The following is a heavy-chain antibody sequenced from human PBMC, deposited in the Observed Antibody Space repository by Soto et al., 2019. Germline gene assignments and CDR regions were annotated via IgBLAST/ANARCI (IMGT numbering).Heavy chain of an antibody. CDR1: GGSMSSGDYY. Sequence: PSETLSLTCTVSGGSMSSGDYYWSWIRQPPGKGLEWIGYIFYSGSTYYNPSLKSRVTISVDTSKNQFSLKLRSVTAADTAVYYCARGEYHYGSGSYYTPGYWGQGTLVTVYS. V-gene: IGHV4-30-4*01. CDR3: ARGEYHYGSGSYYTPGY. D-gene: IGHD3-10*01. CDR2: IFYSGST. J-gene: IGHJ4*02.